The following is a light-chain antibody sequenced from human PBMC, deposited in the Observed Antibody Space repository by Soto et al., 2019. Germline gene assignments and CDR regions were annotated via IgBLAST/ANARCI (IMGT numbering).Light chain of an antibody. CDR1: SSDVGGYNF. J-gene: IGLJ2*01. V-gene: IGLV2-11*01. CDR2: DVT. CDR3: CSHAGGYTWV. Sequence: QSALTQPRSVSGSLGQSVTISCTGTSSDVGGYNFVSWYQHHPGEAPKLMIFDVTKRPSGVPDRFSASKSGNTASLTISGLQAEDEADYYCCSHAGGYTWVFGGGTQLTVL.